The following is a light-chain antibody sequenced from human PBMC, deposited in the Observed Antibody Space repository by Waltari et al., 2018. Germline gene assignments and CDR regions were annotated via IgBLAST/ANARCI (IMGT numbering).Light chain of an antibody. Sequence: DIQMTQSPSTLSASVGDRVTITCRASQSISTLLAWYQQKPGKAPKLLIYKASSLESGGPSTFSGSGSGTEFTLTISSLQPDDFATYYCRQYNTYPLTFGGGTKVEIK. CDR3: RQYNTYPLT. V-gene: IGKV1-5*03. CDR1: QSISTL. CDR2: KAS. J-gene: IGKJ4*01.